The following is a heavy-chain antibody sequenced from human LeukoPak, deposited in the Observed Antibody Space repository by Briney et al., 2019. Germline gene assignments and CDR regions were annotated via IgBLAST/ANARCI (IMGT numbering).Heavy chain of an antibody. CDR3: ARGPDNVYYDSSGYYHVPFDY. Sequence: SETLSLTCAVYGGSFSGYYWSWIRQPPGKGLEWIGEINHSGSTNYNPSLKSRVTISVDTSKNQFSLKLSSVTAADTAVYYCARGPDNVYYDSSGYYHVPFDYWGQGTLVTVSS. CDR1: GGSFSGYY. J-gene: IGHJ4*02. V-gene: IGHV4-34*01. CDR2: INHSGST. D-gene: IGHD3-22*01.